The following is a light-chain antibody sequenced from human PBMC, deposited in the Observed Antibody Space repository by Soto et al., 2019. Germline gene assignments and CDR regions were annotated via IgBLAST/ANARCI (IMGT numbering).Light chain of an antibody. V-gene: IGKV3-11*01. CDR1: QSVSSY. CDR2: DAS. Sequence: EIVLTQSPATLSLSPGERATLSCRASQSVSSYLAWYQQKPGQAPRLLIYDASNRATGIPARFSGSGSGTDFTLTISSLEPEDFAVYYCQQRSNWLPGGTFGPGTKVDIK. J-gene: IGKJ3*01. CDR3: QQRSNWLPGGT.